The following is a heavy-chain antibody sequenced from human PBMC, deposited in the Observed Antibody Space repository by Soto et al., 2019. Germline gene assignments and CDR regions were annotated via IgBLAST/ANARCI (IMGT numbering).Heavy chain of an antibody. Sequence: SVKVSCKASGVTFSSNALSWVRQAPGQGLEWMGGIIPIFGTANYAQKFQGRVTITADESTSTAYMELSSLRSEDTAVYYCARASWGRLTRKVGANYGLDVWGQGTTVTVSS. CDR3: ARASWGRLTRKVGANYGLDV. D-gene: IGHD1-20*01. J-gene: IGHJ6*02. CDR1: GVTFSSNA. V-gene: IGHV1-69*13. CDR2: IIPIFGTA.